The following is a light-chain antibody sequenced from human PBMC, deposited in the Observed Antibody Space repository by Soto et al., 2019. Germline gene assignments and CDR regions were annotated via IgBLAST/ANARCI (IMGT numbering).Light chain of an antibody. CDR3: MQGSLWPFT. Sequence: DVVMTQSPLSLPVTLGQPASISCRSTQSFIHSNGNTYLTWFQQRPGQSPRRLIYQVFNRDSGVPDRFSGSGSGNDFTLKISRVEAEDVGVYYCMQGSLWPFTFGQGTRLEIK. J-gene: IGKJ2*01. V-gene: IGKV2-30*02. CDR1: QSFIHSNGNTY. CDR2: QVF.